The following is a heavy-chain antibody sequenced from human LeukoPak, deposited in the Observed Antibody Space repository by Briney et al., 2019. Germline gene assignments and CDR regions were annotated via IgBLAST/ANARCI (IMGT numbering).Heavy chain of an antibody. D-gene: IGHD2-8*01. V-gene: IGHV3-23*01. CDR1: GFTFSSHG. J-gene: IGHJ6*03. CDR3: AKIYCTNGVCYRDYYYYYMDV. Sequence: GGSLRLSCAASGFTFSSHGMNWVRQAPGKGLEWVSGIIPSGHTTYYADSVRGRFTISRDNSRNTLYLQMNSLRAEDTAVYYCAKIYCTNGVCYRDYYYYYMDVWGKGTTVTVSS. CDR2: IIPSGHTT.